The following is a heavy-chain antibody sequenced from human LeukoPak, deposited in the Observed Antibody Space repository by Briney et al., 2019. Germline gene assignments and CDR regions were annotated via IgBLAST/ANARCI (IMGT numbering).Heavy chain of an antibody. D-gene: IGHD6-6*01. CDR2: IYTIGST. CDR3: ARVKGRIAAHPTYYYYMDV. J-gene: IGHJ6*03. CDR1: GGSISGYY. V-gene: IGHV4-4*07. Sequence: PSETLSLTCAVSGGSISGYYWSWIRQPAGEGLEWIGRIYTIGSTNYNPSLKSRVTMSVDTSKNQFSLKVTSVTAADTAVYYCARVKGRIAAHPTYYYYMDVWGKGTTVTVSS.